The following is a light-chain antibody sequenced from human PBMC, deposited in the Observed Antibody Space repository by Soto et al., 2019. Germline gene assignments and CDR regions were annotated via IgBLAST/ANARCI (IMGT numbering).Light chain of an antibody. Sequence: SPLTKPASVCGSTGQTITISSSGTSSDIGAYDLVSWYQQHPGRAPKLIIYEVSHRFSGLSYRFSGSKSGNTASLTISALQAEDEADYYCCPYAGSSTYVFGTGTRSPS. J-gene: IGLJ1*01. CDR2: EVS. V-gene: IGLV2-23*02. CDR3: CPYAGSSTYV. CDR1: SSDIGAYDL.